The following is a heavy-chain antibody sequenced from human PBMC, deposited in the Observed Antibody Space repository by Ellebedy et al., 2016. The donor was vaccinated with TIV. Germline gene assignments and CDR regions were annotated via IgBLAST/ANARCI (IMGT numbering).Heavy chain of an antibody. CDR1: GFTFSDHF. Sequence: GESLKISCAASGFTFSDHFIDWVRQAPGKGLEWVGRTQNNAHGYITEYAASVKGRFTISRDDSKNSLYLQMNSLKIEDTAVYYCATSYDSSGYYDDDAFDIWGQGTMVTVSS. CDR3: ATSYDSSGYYDDDAFDI. V-gene: IGHV3-72*01. J-gene: IGHJ3*02. CDR2: TQNNAHGYIT. D-gene: IGHD3-22*01.